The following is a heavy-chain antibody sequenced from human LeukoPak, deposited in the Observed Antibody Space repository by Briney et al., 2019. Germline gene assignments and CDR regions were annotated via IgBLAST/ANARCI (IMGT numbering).Heavy chain of an antibody. CDR2: IYYSGST. V-gene: IGHV4-59*08. Sequence: SETLSLTCTVSGGSISSYYWSWIRQPPGKGLEWIGWIYYSGSTNYNPSLKCRVPISVDTSKNEFSLKLSSVTAADTAVYYCARHNGGSYSSFDPWGQGTLVTVSS. D-gene: IGHD1-26*01. J-gene: IGHJ5*02. CDR3: ARHNGGSYSSFDP. CDR1: GGSISSYY.